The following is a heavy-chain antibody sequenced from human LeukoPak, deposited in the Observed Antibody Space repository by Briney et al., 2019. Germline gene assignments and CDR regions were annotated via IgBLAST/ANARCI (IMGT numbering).Heavy chain of an antibody. CDR1: GFTFSNYG. CDR3: ARDLEDSSPFGAFDM. D-gene: IGHD3-22*01. J-gene: IGHJ3*02. Sequence: GGSLRLSCAASGFTFSNYGMHWVRQVPGKGLEWVAAIWFDGIRKYYADSVKGRLTISRDNSKNTLYLQMNSQRAEDTAVYYCARDLEDSSPFGAFDMWGQGTMVTVSS. CDR2: IWFDGIRK. V-gene: IGHV3-33*01.